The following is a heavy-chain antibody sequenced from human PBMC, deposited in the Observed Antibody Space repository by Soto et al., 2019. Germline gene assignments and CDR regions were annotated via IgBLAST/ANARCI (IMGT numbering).Heavy chain of an antibody. D-gene: IGHD3-10*01. CDR1: GFTFSSYA. Sequence: HPGGSLRLSCAASGFTFSSYAMSWVRQAPGKGLEWVSAISGSGGSTYYADSVKGRFTISRDNSKNTLYLQMNSLRAEDTAVYYCAKATQLWFGEAEGDYWGQGTLVTVSS. J-gene: IGHJ4*02. CDR2: ISGSGGST. V-gene: IGHV3-23*01. CDR3: AKATQLWFGEAEGDY.